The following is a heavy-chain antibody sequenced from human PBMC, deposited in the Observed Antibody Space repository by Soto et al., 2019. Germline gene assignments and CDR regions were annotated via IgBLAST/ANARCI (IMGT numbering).Heavy chain of an antibody. D-gene: IGHD3-10*01. V-gene: IGHV2-5*02. J-gene: IGHJ4*02. CDR2: IYWDDDK. CDR3: AHYSPQNGSGSYWSGY. CDR1: GFSLSTSGVG. Sequence: QITLKESGPTLVKPTQTLTLTCTFSGFSLSTSGVGVGWIRQPPGKALEWLALIYWDDDKRYSPSLKSRLTINKDTYKNQVVLTMTNMDPVDTATYYCAHYSPQNGSGSYWSGYWGQGTLVTVSS.